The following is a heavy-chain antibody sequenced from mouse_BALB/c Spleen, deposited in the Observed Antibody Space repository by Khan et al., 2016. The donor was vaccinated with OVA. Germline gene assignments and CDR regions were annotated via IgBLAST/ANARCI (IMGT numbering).Heavy chain of an antibody. CDR2: ISGDSSTI. J-gene: IGHJ2*01. Sequence: EVELVASGGGLVQPGGSRKLSCVASGFTFSSFGMHWVRQAPEKGLEWVAYISGDSSTIYYTDTVKGRFTISRDNPKNTLFLQMTSLRSEDMAMYYCARSYFYGYYFDQWGQGTTLTVSS. CDR3: ARSYFYGYYFDQ. D-gene: IGHD1-1*01. CDR1: GFTFSSFG. V-gene: IGHV5-17*02.